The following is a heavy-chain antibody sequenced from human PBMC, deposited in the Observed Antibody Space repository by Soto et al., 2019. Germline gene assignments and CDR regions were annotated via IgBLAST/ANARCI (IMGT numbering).Heavy chain of an antibody. D-gene: IGHD2-2*01. Sequence: PGESLKISCKGSGYSFTSYWIGWVRQMPGKGLEWMGIIYPGDSDTRYSPSFQGQVTISADKSISTAYLQWSSLKASDTAMYYCARLWVVPAAMGTLVPDWFDPWGQGTLVTVSS. CDR2: IYPGDSDT. CDR3: ARLWVVPAAMGTLVPDWFDP. CDR1: GYSFTSYW. V-gene: IGHV5-51*01. J-gene: IGHJ5*02.